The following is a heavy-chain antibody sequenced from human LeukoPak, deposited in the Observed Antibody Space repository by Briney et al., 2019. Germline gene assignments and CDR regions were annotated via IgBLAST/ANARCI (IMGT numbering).Heavy chain of an antibody. Sequence: GRCLRLACALDGLIVSVHWTSSVRHPERKWREWVVYIKVNGSKENYVGSVRGRFTISRHNTNNSLFLQMNGLRAEHTAIYYCARDTTPSSGSTYFDALDMWGQGTMVTVSS. CDR2: IKVNGSKE. D-gene: IGHD6-6*01. V-gene: IGHV3-7*01. J-gene: IGHJ3*02. CDR3: ARDTTPSSGSTYFDALDM. CDR1: GLIVSVHW.